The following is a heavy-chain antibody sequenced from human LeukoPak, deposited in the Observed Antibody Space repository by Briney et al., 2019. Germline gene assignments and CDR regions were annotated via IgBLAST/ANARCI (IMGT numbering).Heavy chain of an antibody. CDR1: GGSFSGFY. D-gene: IGHD1-26*01. Sequence: SETLSLTCGVYGGSFSGFYCTWIRQPPGKGLEWIGEIHPSGSTNYSPSLVSRVTMSLDTSKNQFSLKLTSVTAADTAVYFCARGLDTYKSGVDWGQGTLVTVSS. J-gene: IGHJ4*02. CDR2: IHPSGST. V-gene: IGHV4-34*01. CDR3: ARGLDTYKSGVD.